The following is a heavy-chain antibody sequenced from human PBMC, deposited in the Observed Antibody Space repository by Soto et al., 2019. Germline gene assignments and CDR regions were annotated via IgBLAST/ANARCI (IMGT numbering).Heavy chain of an antibody. CDR3: AKDRIGATVGILYYYGMDV. CDR2: ISYDGSNK. Sequence: TGGSLRLSCAASGFTFSSYGMHWVRQAPGKGLEWVAVISYDGSNKYYADSVKGRFTISRDNSKNTLYLQMNSLRAEDTAVYYCAKDRIGATVGILYYYGMDVWGQGTTVTVSS. D-gene: IGHD4-4*01. CDR1: GFTFSSYG. V-gene: IGHV3-30*18. J-gene: IGHJ6*02.